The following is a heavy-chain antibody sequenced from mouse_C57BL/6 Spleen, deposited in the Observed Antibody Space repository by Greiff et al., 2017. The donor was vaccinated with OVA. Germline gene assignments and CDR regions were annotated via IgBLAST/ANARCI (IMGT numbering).Heavy chain of an antibody. CDR1: GYTFTDYE. Sequence: LQESGAELVRPGASVTLSCKASGYTFTDYEMHWVKQTPVHGLEWIGAIDPETGCTAYNQKFKGKAILTADKSSSTAYMELRSLTSEDSAVYYCTRWDYYDAFDYWGQGTTLTVSS. V-gene: IGHV1-15*01. CDR2: IDPETGCT. CDR3: TRWDYYDAFDY. D-gene: IGHD1-1*01. J-gene: IGHJ2*01.